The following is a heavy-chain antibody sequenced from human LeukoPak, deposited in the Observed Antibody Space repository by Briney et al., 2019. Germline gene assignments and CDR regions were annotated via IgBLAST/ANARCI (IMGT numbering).Heavy chain of an antibody. CDR2: ISSSGGST. D-gene: IGHD3-10*01. J-gene: IGHJ4*02. CDR1: GFTFSSYA. V-gene: IGHV3-64*01. CDR3: ARDLSYSLEY. Sequence: GGSLRLSCAASGFTFSSYAMHWVRQVPGKGLEYVSAISSSGGSTYYANSVKGRFTISRDNAKNTLYLQMNSLRAEDTAVYYCARDLSYSLEYWGQGTLVTVSS.